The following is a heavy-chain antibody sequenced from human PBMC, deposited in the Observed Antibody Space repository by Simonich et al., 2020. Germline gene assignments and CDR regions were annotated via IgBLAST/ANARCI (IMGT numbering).Heavy chain of an antibody. J-gene: IGHJ2*01. Sequence: QVQLQQWVAGLLKPSETLSLTCAVYGGTFSGSYGCGNRQPPGKGLELIGEINYSGSTNYNPYLKSLVTISVDTSKNQSSRNLSSVTAADTAVYYCSRGKNYDILTGGWYFDLWGRGTLVTVSS. CDR3: SRGKNYDILTGGWYFDL. D-gene: IGHD3-9*01. V-gene: IGHV4-34*01. CDR1: GGTFSGSY. CDR2: INYSGST.